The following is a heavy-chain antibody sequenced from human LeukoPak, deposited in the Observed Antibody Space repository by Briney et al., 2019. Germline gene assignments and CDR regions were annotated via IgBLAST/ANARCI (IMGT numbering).Heavy chain of an antibody. D-gene: IGHD1-20*01. CDR3: ARDHGNNFFDP. Sequence: SETLSLSCTVSGGSISSYYWSWIRQPPGKGPEWIASMYHSGNPYYNPSLQSRVTISTDTSNNQFSLRLNSVTAADTAIYYCARDHGNNFFDPWGQGILVTVSS. J-gene: IGHJ5*02. V-gene: IGHV4-39*07. CDR1: GGSISSYY. CDR2: MYHSGNP.